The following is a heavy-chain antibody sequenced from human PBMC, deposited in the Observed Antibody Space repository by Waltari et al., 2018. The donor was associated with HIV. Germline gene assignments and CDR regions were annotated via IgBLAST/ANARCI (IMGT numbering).Heavy chain of an antibody. CDR2: IRSETYGGTT. D-gene: IGHD6-13*01. CDR1: GFSFGDDV. V-gene: IGHV3-49*03. J-gene: IGHJ4*02. Sequence: EVQLVESGGGLVQPGRSLRLSCTASGFSFGDDVMNWFRQTPGKGLEWLGFIRSETYGGTTEYAASVRGRFTISRDDSKNIAYLQMNNLKVEDTAVYFCTRRNPAAWDQRYYFDYWGQGTLVTVSS. CDR3: TRRNPAAWDQRYYFDY.